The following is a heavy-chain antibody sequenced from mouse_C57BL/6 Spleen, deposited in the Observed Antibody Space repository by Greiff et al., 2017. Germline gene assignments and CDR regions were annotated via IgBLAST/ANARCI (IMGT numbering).Heavy chain of an antibody. CDR3: ARGEGLDDFDY. CDR1: GYSFTSCYY. CDR2: ISYDGNN. Sequence: EVQVVESGPGLVKPSQSLSLSCSVTGYSFTSCYYWNWIRQFPGNRLEWMGYISYDGNNNYNQSLKNRISITRDTSKNQFFLKLNSLTTEDTATYYSARGEGLDDFDYWGQGTTLTVSS. V-gene: IGHV3-6*01. D-gene: IGHD3-3*01. J-gene: IGHJ2*01.